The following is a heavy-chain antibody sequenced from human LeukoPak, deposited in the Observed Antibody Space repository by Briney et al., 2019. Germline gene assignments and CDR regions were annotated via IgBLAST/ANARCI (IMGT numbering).Heavy chain of an antibody. CDR2: IWWDGGKS. J-gene: IGHJ4*02. D-gene: IGHD2-2*01. CDR3: ATDSIGPATDFDY. CDR1: GFTFSAYG. Sequence: GGSLRLSCAASGFTFSAYGMHWVRRAPGKGLEWVAVIWWDGGKSYNSDSVKGRFTISRDNSKNTLYLQMNSLRADDTAVYYCATDSIGPATDFDYWGQGTLVTVSS. V-gene: IGHV3-33*01.